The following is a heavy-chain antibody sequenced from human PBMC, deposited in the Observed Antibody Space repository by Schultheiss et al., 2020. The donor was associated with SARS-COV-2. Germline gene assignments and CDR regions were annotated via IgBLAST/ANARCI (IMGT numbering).Heavy chain of an antibody. V-gene: IGHV1-18*01. CDR3: ATQRYGFLEWPGRFDP. D-gene: IGHD3-3*01. CDR1: GYTFTSYG. J-gene: IGHJ5*02. CDR2: ISAYNGDT. Sequence: ASVKVSCKASGYTFTSYGISWVRQAPGQGLEWMGWISAYNGDTIYAQKFQGRVTMTEDTSTDTAYMGLSSLRSEDTAVYYCATQRYGFLEWPGRFDPWGQGALVTVAS.